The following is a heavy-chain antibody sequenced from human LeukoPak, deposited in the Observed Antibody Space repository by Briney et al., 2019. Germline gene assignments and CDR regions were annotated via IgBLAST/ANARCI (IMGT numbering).Heavy chain of an antibody. D-gene: IGHD5-12*01. V-gene: IGHV4-59*08. CDR2: IYYSGST. J-gene: IGHJ4*02. CDR3: ARAGYSGYDYDPGYAY. Sequence: SETLSLTCTVSGGSISSYYWSWIRQPPGKGLEWIGYIYYSGSTNYNPSLKSRVTISVDTSKNQFSLKLSSVTAADTAVYYCARAGYSGYDYDPGYAYWGQGTLVTVSS. CDR1: GGSISSYY.